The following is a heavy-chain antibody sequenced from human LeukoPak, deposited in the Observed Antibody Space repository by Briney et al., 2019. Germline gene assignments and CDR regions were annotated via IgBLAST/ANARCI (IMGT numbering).Heavy chain of an antibody. D-gene: IGHD5-18*01. CDR2: IHYSGST. J-gene: IGHJ3*02. CDR1: GGSISTGAYY. CDR3: ARASSGIQLDAFDI. V-gene: IGHV4-31*03. Sequence: PSQTLSLTCTVSGGSISTGAYYWSWIRQQPGKGLEWMGYIHYSGSTYYNPSLKSRVTISVDTSKDQFSLKLSFVTAADTAVYYCARASSGIQLDAFDIWGQGTMVTVSS.